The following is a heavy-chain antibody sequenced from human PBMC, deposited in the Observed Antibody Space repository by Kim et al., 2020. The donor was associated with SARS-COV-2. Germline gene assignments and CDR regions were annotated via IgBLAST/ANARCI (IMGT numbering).Heavy chain of an antibody. V-gene: IGHV4-34*01. J-gene: IGHJ3*02. CDR1: GGSFSGYY. Sequence: SETLSLTCAVYGGSFSGYYWSWIRQPPGKGLEWIGEINHSGSTDYNPSLKSRVTISVDTSKNQFSLKLSSVTAADTAVYYCARGRLWFGVHAFDIWGQGTMVTVSS. CDR3: ARGRLWFGVHAFDI. D-gene: IGHD3-10*01. CDR2: INHSGST.